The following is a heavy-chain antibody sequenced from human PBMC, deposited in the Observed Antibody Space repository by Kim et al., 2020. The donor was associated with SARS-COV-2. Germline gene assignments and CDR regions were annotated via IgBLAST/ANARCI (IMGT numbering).Heavy chain of an antibody. D-gene: IGHD1-26*01. CDR3: ARARGGATHFDY. J-gene: IGHJ4*02. V-gene: IGHV4-59*01. CDR1: GGSISSYY. Sequence: SETLSLTCTVSGGSISSYYWSWIRQPPGKGLEWIGYIYYSGSTNYNPSLKSRVTISVDTSKNQFSLKLSSVTAADTAMYYCARARGGATHFDYWGQGTLVTVSS. CDR2: IYYSGST.